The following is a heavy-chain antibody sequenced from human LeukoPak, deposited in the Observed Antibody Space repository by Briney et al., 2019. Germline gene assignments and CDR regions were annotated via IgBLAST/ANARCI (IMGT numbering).Heavy chain of an antibody. Sequence: GGSLRLSCTASGFTFGDYAMSWFRQAPGKGLEWVSFIRSKDYGGTTEYAASVNGRFTISRDDSKSIAYLQMNNLQTEDTAVYYCTRVVHGYSYGSGDYWGQGTLVTVSS. J-gene: IGHJ4*02. D-gene: IGHD5-18*01. CDR3: TRVVHGYSYGSGDY. V-gene: IGHV3-49*03. CDR2: IRSKDYGGTT. CDR1: GFTFGDYA.